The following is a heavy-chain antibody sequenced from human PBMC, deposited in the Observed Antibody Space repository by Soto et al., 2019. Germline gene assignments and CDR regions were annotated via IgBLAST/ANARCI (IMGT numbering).Heavy chain of an antibody. CDR1: GFQVSRDG. V-gene: IGHV3-30*18. CDR3: AKSHLMTKVRSPFDY. CDR2: ISYDGSNK. Sequence: GPSEMGWGAGCGFQVSRDGMQWVRQDPGKGPEWVAVISYDGSNKYYADSVKGRYTISRDNSKNTLYLQMNSLRPEDTAFFYFAKSHLMTKVRSPFDYWAREPWSPSPQ. J-gene: IGHJ4*02. D-gene: IGHD3-10*01.